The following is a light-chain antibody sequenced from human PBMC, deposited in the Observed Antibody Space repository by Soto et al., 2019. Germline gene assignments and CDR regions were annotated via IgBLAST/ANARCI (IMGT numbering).Light chain of an antibody. CDR3: QQVKSYPFT. CDR2: GAS. CDR1: QGIVSY. J-gene: IGKJ4*01. Sequence: IQLTQSPSSLSASIGDRVTIACRASQGIVSYLIWYQQKPGKAPKLLIHGASSLQSGVPSRFSGSGSGTDFTLIISNLQPEDFATYYCQQVKSYPFTFGGGTKVEIK. V-gene: IGKV1-9*01.